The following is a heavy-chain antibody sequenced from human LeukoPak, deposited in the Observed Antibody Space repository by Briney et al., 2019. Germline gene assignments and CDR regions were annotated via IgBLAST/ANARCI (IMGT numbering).Heavy chain of an antibody. J-gene: IGHJ4*02. V-gene: IGHV1-2*02. D-gene: IGHD2-15*01. CDR3: AGALGYCSGGSCYGLDY. CDR1: GYTFTGYY. CDR2: INPNSGGT. Sequence: GASVKVSCKASGYTFTGYYMHWVRQAPGQGLEWMGWINPNSGGTNYAQKFQGRVTMTRDTSISTAYMELSRLRSDDTAVYYCAGALGYCSGGSCYGLDYWGQGTLVTVSS.